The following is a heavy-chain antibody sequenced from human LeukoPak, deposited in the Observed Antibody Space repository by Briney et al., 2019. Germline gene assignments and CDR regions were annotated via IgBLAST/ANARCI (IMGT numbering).Heavy chain of an antibody. D-gene: IGHD6-19*01. V-gene: IGHV3-7*01. J-gene: IGHJ6*03. CDR2: IKEDGSEK. CDR1: GFTFSSYS. Sequence: GGSLRLSCAASGFTFSSYSMNWVRQAPGKGLEWVANIKEDGSEKYYVDSVKGRFTISRDNAKNSLFLQMNSLRAEDTAVYYCASSFNSGSYSYYYYMDVWGKGTTVTVSS. CDR3: ASSFNSGSYSYYYYMDV.